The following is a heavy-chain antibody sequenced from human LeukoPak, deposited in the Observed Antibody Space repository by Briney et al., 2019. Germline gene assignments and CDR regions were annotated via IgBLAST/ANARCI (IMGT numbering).Heavy chain of an antibody. CDR3: AELGITMIGGV. CDR2: ISSSSTSI. J-gene: IGHJ6*04. V-gene: IGHV3-48*01. Sequence: TGGSLRLSCAASGFTFSSYSMNWVRQAPGEGLEGVSYISSSSTSIYYADSLKGRFTISRDNAKNSLYLQMNSLRAEDTAVYYCAELGITMIGGVWGKGTTVTVSS. D-gene: IGHD3-10*02. CDR1: GFTFSSYS.